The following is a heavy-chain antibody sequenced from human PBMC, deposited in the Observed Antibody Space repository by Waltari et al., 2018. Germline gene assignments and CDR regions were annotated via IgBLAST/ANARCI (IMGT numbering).Heavy chain of an antibody. Sequence: QLQLQESGPGLVKPSETLSLTCTVSGGPIRSSSYYWGWIRQPPGKGLEWIGSIYYSGSTYYNPSLKSRVTISVDTSKNQFSLKLSSVTAADTAVYYCASSIVGATSIDPWGQGTLVTVSS. CDR1: GGPIRSSSYY. D-gene: IGHD1-26*01. V-gene: IGHV4-39*07. J-gene: IGHJ5*02. CDR2: IYYSGST. CDR3: ASSIVGATSIDP.